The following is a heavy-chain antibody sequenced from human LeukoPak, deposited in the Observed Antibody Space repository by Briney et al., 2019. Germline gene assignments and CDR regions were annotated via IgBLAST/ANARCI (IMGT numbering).Heavy chain of an antibody. Sequence: PGGSLRLSCAASGSAFTYWMSWVRQAPGKGLEWVANIKQDGSEKYYVGSVKGRFTVSRDNARESLYLQMNSLRAEDTAVYYCASGFLDDFWSGHFWGQGTPVTVSS. CDR3: ASGFLDDFWSGHF. CDR1: GSAFTYW. J-gene: IGHJ4*02. D-gene: IGHD3-3*01. V-gene: IGHV3-7*01. CDR2: IKQDGSEK.